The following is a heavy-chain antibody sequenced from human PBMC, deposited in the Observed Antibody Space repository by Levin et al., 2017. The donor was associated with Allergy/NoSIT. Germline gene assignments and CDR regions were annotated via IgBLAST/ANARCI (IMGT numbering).Heavy chain of an antibody. CDR3: ARDPSNYYSYGMDV. CDR1: GFSFSAYG. Sequence: GGSLRLSCEASGFSFSAYGMHWVRQAPGKGLEWVATIWYDGSKKFYADSVQGRFTISRDNSENTLFLQMNSLRIEDKAVYFCARDPSNYYSYGMDVWGQGPTVTVPS. J-gene: IGHJ6*02. V-gene: IGHV3-33*01. CDR2: IWYDGSKK.